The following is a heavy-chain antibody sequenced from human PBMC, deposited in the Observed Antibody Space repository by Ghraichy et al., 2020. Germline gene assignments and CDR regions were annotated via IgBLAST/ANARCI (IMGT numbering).Heavy chain of an antibody. V-gene: IGHV4-39*01. D-gene: IGHD5/OR15-5a*01. Sequence: SETLSLTCTVSGGSVSSDIYYWGWIRQTPGKGLEWIGSMFYSGNTYYNPSLKSRVTISVDTSKNQFSLRLSSVTAADTAVYYCARYVIYEDSYFDYWGQGTLVTVSS. CDR1: GGSVSSDIYY. CDR2: MFYSGNT. J-gene: IGHJ4*02. CDR3: ARYVIYEDSYFDY.